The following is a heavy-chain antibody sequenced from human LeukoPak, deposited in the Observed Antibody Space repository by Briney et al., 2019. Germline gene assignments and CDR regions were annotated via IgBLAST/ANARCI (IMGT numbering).Heavy chain of an antibody. CDR1: GGSISSYY. CDR3: ARINFGVVIDDAFDI. D-gene: IGHD3-3*01. Sequence: SETLSLTCTVSGGSISSYYWSWIRPPPGKGLEWIGYIYYSGSTNYNPSLKSRVTISVDTSKNQFSLKLSSVTAADTAEYYCARINFGVVIDDAFDIWGQGTMVTVSS. CDR2: IYYSGST. V-gene: IGHV4-59*01. J-gene: IGHJ3*02.